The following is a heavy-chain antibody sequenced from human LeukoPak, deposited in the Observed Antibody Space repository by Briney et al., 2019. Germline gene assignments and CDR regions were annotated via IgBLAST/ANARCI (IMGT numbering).Heavy chain of an antibody. Sequence: GGSLRLSCAACGFTFSSYSMNWVRQAPGKGLEWVSSISSSSSYIYYADSVKGRFTISRDNAKNSLYLQMNSLRAEDTAVYYCARDYGGNSGWYFDLWGRGTLVTVSS. V-gene: IGHV3-21*01. CDR1: GFTFSSYS. CDR2: ISSSSSYI. D-gene: IGHD4-23*01. CDR3: ARDYGGNSGWYFDL. J-gene: IGHJ2*01.